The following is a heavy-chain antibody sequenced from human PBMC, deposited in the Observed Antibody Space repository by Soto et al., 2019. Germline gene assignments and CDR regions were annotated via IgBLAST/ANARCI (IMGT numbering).Heavy chain of an antibody. CDR2: ISSSGGFV. CDR1: GFTFSSYS. V-gene: IGHV3-21*01. Sequence: GGSLRLSCAASGFTFSSYSINWIRQAPGKGLKWVPSISSSGGFVFYADSVKGRFTISRDDARNSVYLEMNSLRAEDTAVYYCARGGNGFDYWGQGTLVTSPQ. D-gene: IGHD5-12*01. J-gene: IGHJ4*02. CDR3: ARGGNGFDY.